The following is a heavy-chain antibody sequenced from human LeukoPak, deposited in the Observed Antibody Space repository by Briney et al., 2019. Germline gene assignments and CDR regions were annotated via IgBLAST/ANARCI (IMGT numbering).Heavy chain of an antibody. CDR1: GFTFSSYS. J-gene: IGHJ4*02. V-gene: IGHV3-21*01. CDR3: ARDQGLGIAAAGSLGY. Sequence: GGSLRLSCAASGFTFSSYSMNWVRQAPGKGLEWVSSISSSSSYIYYADSVKGRFTISRDNAKNSLYLQMNSLRAEDTAVYYCARDQGLGIAAAGSLGYWGQGTLVTVSS. D-gene: IGHD6-13*01. CDR2: ISSSSSYI.